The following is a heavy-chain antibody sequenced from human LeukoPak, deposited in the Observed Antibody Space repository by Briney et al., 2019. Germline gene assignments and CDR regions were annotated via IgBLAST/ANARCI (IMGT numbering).Heavy chain of an antibody. J-gene: IGHJ4*02. CDR3: ARGSTYYDSSGQVPFDY. CDR1: GFSFSSYG. Sequence: GGSLRLSCEASGFSFSSYGMHWVRQAPGKGLEWVAVIWYDGSNKYYADSVKGRFTISRDNSKNTLYLRMSSLRVEDTAVYYCARGSTYYDSSGQVPFDYWGQGTLVTVSS. D-gene: IGHD3-22*01. CDR2: IWYDGSNK. V-gene: IGHV3-33*01.